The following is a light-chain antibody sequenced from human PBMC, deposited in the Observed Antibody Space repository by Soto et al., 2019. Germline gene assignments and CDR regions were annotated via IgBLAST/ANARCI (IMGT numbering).Light chain of an antibody. CDR2: SNN. V-gene: IGLV1-44*01. CDR3: ASWDDSLDGWV. Sequence: QSVLTQPPSASGTPGQRVTISCSGSSSNIGTYTANWYQQLPGTAPKLLIYSNNQRPSGVPDRFSGSKSGTSASLAISGLQSEDEAHYYCASWDDSLDGWVFGGGTKPTVL. J-gene: IGLJ3*02. CDR1: SSNIGTYT.